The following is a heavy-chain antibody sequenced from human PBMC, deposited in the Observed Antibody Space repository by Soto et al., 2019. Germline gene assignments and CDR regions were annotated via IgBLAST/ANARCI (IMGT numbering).Heavy chain of an antibody. J-gene: IGHJ6*02. V-gene: IGHV3-13*01. CDR3: TRKIPPGGMEV. Sequence: EVQLVESGGGLVQPGGSLRLSCAASGFTLSSYDIHWVRQATGEGLAWVAGIGSGGDINYADSVKGRFIISREDGKDSLYLQINNLRVGDTAVYYCTRKIPPGGMEVWGQGAMVTVFS. D-gene: IGHD1-26*01. CDR1: GFTLSSYD. CDR2: IGSGGDI.